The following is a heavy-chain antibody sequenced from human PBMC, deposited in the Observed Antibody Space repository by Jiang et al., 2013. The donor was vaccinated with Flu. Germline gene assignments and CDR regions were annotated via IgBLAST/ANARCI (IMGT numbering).Heavy chain of an antibody. Sequence: SLTCNVSGGVPSVMTTGPGSGSPPGKGLEWIGYISNSGTTNYNPSLKSRVTISVDTSKNQFSLKLTSVTAADTAVYYCARDRRGSGNWYNMFDYWGQGALVTVSS. CDR1: GGVPSVMTT. D-gene: IGHD1/OR15-1a*01. J-gene: IGHJ4*02. CDR2: ISNSGTT. V-gene: IGHV4-59*01. CDR3: ARDRRGSGNWYNMFDY.